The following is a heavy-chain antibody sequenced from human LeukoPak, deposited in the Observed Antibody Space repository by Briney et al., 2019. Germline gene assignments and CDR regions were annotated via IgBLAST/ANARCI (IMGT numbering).Heavy chain of an antibody. CDR1: GFTFSSYA. D-gene: IGHD5-18*01. CDR3: ASRGQLWLSGALDY. Sequence: PGGSLRLSCAASGFTFSSYAMSWVRQAPGKGLEWVSAISGSGGSTYYADSVKGRFTISRDNAKNSLYLQMNNLRAEDTAVYYCASRGQLWLSGALDYWGQGTLVTVSS. J-gene: IGHJ4*02. V-gene: IGHV3-23*01. CDR2: ISGSGGST.